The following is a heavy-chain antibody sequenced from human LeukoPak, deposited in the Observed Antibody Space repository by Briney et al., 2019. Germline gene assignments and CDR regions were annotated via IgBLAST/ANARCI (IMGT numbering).Heavy chain of an antibody. Sequence: SGPTLVKPTQTLPLTCNFSGFSLSSSGMCVGWFRQPAGKALGWLARMDWDDDKYYRTSLKTRLTISKDTAKNPVLLTMTNMDPDDTVTYYCARVTTGTNWGLDYWGQGTLVTVSS. V-gene: IGHV2-70*11. J-gene: IGHJ4*02. D-gene: IGHD4-17*01. CDR2: MDWDDDK. CDR3: ARVTTGTNWGLDY. CDR1: GFSLSSSGMC.